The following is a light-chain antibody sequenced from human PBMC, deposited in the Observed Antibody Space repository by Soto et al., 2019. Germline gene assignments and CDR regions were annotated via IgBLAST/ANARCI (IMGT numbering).Light chain of an antibody. CDR2: DVS. Sequence: DMQMTQSPSSLSASVGDRVSITCQASQDISIYLNWYQHKPGKAPELLIYDVSNLETGVPSRFSGSGSGTDFTFTISSLQPEDIGTYYCQQYVNFPITFGQGTRLEIK. J-gene: IGKJ5*01. CDR1: QDISIY. V-gene: IGKV1-33*01. CDR3: QQYVNFPIT.